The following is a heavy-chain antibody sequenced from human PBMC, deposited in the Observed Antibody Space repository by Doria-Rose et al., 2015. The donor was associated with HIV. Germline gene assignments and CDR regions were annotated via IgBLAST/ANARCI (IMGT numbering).Heavy chain of an antibody. CDR2: INVDNGKT. CDR3: AKDRVRVVQAATTLDF. Sequence: QVQLVQSGAEVKKPGASVRVSCKASGYTFTRYAMHWVRQAPGQRPEWMGWINVDNGKTEYSQKFQGRLSMTTDTSASTAYMELSSLTSDDTAVYYCAKDRVRVVQAATTLDFWGQGTLVTVPS. V-gene: IGHV1-3*01. J-gene: IGHJ4*02. CDR1: GYTFTRYA. D-gene: IGHD2-2*01.